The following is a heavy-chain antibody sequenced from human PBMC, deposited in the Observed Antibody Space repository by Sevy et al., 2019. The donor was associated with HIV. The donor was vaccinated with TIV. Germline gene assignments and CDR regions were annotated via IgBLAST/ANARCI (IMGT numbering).Heavy chain of an antibody. D-gene: IGHD6-13*01. CDR3: TTDSWSQEDYYDY. CDR2: FKGKPNGGAI. Sequence: GGSLRLSCTASGFSFSNAWMSWVRQAPGKGLEWVGRFKGKPNGGAIDYAAPVKGRFIISRDDSKNTLYLQMSSLRTEDTAVYYCTTDSWSQEDYYDYWGQGTLVTVSS. J-gene: IGHJ4*02. CDR1: GFSFSNAW. V-gene: IGHV3-15*01.